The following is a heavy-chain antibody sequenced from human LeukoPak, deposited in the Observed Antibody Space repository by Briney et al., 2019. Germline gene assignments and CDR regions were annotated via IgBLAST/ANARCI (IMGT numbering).Heavy chain of an antibody. Sequence: PGGSLRLSCAASGFTFSSYGMSWVRQAPGKGLEWVSAISGSGGSTYYADSVKGRFTISRDNSKNTLYLQMNSLRAEDTAVYYCAKDQYYYDSSGYSLYDYWGQGTLVTVSS. J-gene: IGHJ4*02. CDR2: ISGSGGST. CDR3: AKDQYYYDSSGYSLYDY. D-gene: IGHD3-22*01. CDR1: GFTFSSYG. V-gene: IGHV3-23*01.